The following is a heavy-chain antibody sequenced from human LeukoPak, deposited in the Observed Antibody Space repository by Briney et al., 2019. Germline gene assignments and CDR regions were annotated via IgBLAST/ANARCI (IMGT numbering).Heavy chain of an antibody. CDR1: GFTFSRNA. D-gene: IGHD7-27*01. J-gene: IGHJ4*02. CDR2: ISGSVSDT. CDR3: AKDPWGSRGYFDY. Sequence: PGGSLRLSCAASGFTFSRNAMIWVRQAPGKGLEWVSAISGSVSDTYYADSVKGRFTIFRDNSKNTVYLRMNSLRAEDTAVYYCAKDPWGSRGYFDYWGQGTLVTVSS. V-gene: IGHV3-23*01.